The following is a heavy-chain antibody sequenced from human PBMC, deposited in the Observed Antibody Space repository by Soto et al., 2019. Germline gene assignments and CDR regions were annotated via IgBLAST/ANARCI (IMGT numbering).Heavy chain of an antibody. V-gene: IGHV4-39*01. D-gene: IGHD3-22*01. J-gene: IGHJ6*02. Sequence: PSETLSLTCTVSGGSISSSSYYWCWILHPPGKGLEWIGSIYYSGYTYYNPSLKSRVTISVDTSKNQFSLKLSSVTAADTAVYYCARRLYYDSSGFEGGSMDVWGHGTTVTVSS. CDR2: IYYSGYT. CDR1: GGSISSSSYY. CDR3: ARRLYYDSSGFEGGSMDV.